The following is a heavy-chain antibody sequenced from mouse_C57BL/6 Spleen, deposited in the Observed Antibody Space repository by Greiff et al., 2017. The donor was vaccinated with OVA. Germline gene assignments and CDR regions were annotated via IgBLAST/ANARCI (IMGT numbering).Heavy chain of an antibody. D-gene: IGHD1-1*01. CDR2: IYPGDGDT. Sequence: LVESGPELVKPGASVKISCKASGYAFSSSWMNWVKQRPGKGLEWIGRIYPGDGDTNYNGKFKGKATLTADKSSSTAYMQLSSLTSEDSAVYFCAREEKDYYGSSYGFAYWGQGTLVTVSA. J-gene: IGHJ3*01. CDR1: GYAFSSSW. V-gene: IGHV1-82*01. CDR3: AREEKDYYGSSYGFAY.